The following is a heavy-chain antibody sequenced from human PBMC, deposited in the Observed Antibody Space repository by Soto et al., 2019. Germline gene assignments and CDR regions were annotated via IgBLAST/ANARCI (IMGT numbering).Heavy chain of an antibody. J-gene: IGHJ3*02. CDR2: VYYTGNT. Sequence: SETLSLTCTVFGASISSSYWSWIRQSPGKGLEWIGYVYYTGNTNYNPSLKSRVTISVDTSKNHFSLKLSSVTAADTAVYYCARGYYDSAGQSNTFDIWGQGTLVTVSS. CDR1: GASISSSY. V-gene: IGHV4-59*01. CDR3: ARGYYDSAGQSNTFDI. D-gene: IGHD3-22*01.